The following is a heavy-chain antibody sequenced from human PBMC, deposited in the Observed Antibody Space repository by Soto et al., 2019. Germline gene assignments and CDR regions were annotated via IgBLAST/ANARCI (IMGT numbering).Heavy chain of an antibody. CDR2: IYPGDSDT. D-gene: IGHD3-3*01. Sequence: PGESLKISCKGSGYSFTSYWIGWVRQMPGKGLEWMGIIYPGDSDTRYSPSFQGQVTISADKSISTAYLQWSSLKASDTAMYYCARRFTIFGVVISEHAFDIWGQGTMVTVSS. J-gene: IGHJ3*02. V-gene: IGHV5-51*01. CDR1: GYSFTSYW. CDR3: ARRFTIFGVVISEHAFDI.